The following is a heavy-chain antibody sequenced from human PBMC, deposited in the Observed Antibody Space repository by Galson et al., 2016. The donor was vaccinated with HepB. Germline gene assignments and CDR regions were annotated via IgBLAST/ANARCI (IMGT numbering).Heavy chain of an antibody. CDR1: GFTFSSYA. V-gene: IGHV3-23*01. CDR3: AKNFRTAPGRGSDYFDY. J-gene: IGHJ4*02. CDR2: VSDSGSRT. D-gene: IGHD6-13*01. Sequence: SLRLSCAASGFTFSSYAMSWVRQAPGKGLEWVSTVSDSGSRTFCADSVKGRCTISRDNSENTLYLQMNSLRAEDTAVYYCAKNFRTAPGRGSDYFDYWGQGTLVTVSS.